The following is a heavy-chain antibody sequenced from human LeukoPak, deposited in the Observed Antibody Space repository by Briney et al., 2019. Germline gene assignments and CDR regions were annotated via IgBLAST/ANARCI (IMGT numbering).Heavy chain of an antibody. CDR2: IYSGGST. V-gene: IGHV3-53*01. CDR1: GFTVSSNY. D-gene: IGHD2-15*01. CDR3: ARSLPHCSGGSCYVDY. J-gene: IGHJ4*02. Sequence: TGGSLRLSCAASGFTVSSNYMSWVRQAPGKGLEWVSVIYSGGSTYYPDSVKGRFTISRDNSKNTLYLQMNSLRAEDTAVYYCARSLPHCSGGSCYVDYWGQGTLVTVSS.